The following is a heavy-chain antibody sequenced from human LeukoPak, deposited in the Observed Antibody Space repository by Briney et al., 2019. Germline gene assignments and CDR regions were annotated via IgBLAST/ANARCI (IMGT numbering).Heavy chain of an antibody. CDR1: GGSISSSSYY. CDR3: ARTYYYDSSGYYYYYYYMDV. D-gene: IGHD3-22*01. CDR2: IYCSGST. Sequence: SETLSLTCTVSGGSISSSSYYWGWIRQPPGKGLEWIGSIYCSGSTYYNPSLKSRVTISVDTSKNQFSLKLSSVTAADTAVYYCARTYYYDSSGYYYYYYYMDVWGKGTTVTVSS. V-gene: IGHV4-39*01. J-gene: IGHJ6*03.